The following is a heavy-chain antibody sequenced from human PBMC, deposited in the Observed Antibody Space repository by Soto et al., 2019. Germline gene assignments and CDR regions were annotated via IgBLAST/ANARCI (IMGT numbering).Heavy chain of an antibody. CDR1: GGSISSGSYY. Sequence: SETLSLTCTVSGGSISSGSYYWGWIRQPPGKGLEWIGSIYYSGSTYYNPSLKSRVTISVDTSKNQFSLKLSSVTAADTAVYYCASLHLVNFWSGFTHIDYWGQGTRVTVSS. CDR3: ASLHLVNFWSGFTHIDY. CDR2: IYYSGST. J-gene: IGHJ4*02. D-gene: IGHD3-3*01. V-gene: IGHV4-39*01.